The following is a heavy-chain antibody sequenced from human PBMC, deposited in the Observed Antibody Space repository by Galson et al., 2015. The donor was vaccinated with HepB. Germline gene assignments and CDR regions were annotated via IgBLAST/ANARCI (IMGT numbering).Heavy chain of an antibody. V-gene: IGHV1-69*06. J-gene: IGHJ5*02. CDR2: IIPIFGTA. CDR1: GGTFSSYA. D-gene: IGHD6-13*01. Sequence: SVKVSCKASGGTFSSYAISWVRQAPGQGLEWMGGIIPIFGTANYAQKFQGRVTITADKSTSTAYMELSSLRSEDTAVYYCARVEQLVPRWFDPWGQGTLVTVSS. CDR3: ARVEQLVPRWFDP.